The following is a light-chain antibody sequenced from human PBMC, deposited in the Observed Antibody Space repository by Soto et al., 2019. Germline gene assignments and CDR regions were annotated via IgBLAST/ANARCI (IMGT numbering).Light chain of an antibody. CDR3: HQYNNWPPVT. J-gene: IGKJ4*01. Sequence: DIVLTQSPATLSLSPGERATLSCRASQNVYSYVAWYQQKIGQAPRLLIYDVSNRATAVPDRFSGSGSGTEFTLTISSLQSEDSAVYYCHQYNNWPPVTFGGGTKVEIK. CDR1: QNVYSY. CDR2: DVS. V-gene: IGKV3-15*01.